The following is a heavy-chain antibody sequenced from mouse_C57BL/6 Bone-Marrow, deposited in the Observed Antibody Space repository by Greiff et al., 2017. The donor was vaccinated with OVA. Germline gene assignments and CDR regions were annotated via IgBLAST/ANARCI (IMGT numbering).Heavy chain of an antibody. CDR2: INPNNGGT. CDR1: GYTFTDYY. D-gene: IGHD2-12*01. V-gene: IGHV1-26*01. CDR3: ARAYYIGNYAMDY. Sequence: VQLQQSGPELVKPGASVKISCKASGYTFTDYYMNWVKQSHGKSLEWIGDINPNNGGTSYNQKFKGKATLTVDKSSSTAYMELRSLTSEDSAVYYCARAYYIGNYAMDYWGQGTSVTVSS. J-gene: IGHJ4*01.